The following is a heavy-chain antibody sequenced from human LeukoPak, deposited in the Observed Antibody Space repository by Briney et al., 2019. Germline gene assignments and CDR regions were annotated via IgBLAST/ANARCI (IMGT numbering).Heavy chain of an antibody. Sequence: PGGSLRLSCAASGFTFSSYGMSWVRRAPGKGLEWISAIKGGSSITKYADSVKGRFTISRDNSKNTLYLQMNSLRAEDTAVYYCVSRYCSGDSCYSAFDFWGQGTLVTVSS. CDR1: GFTFSSYG. J-gene: IGHJ4*02. D-gene: IGHD2-15*01. CDR2: IKGGSSIT. V-gene: IGHV3-23*01. CDR3: VSRYCSGDSCYSAFDF.